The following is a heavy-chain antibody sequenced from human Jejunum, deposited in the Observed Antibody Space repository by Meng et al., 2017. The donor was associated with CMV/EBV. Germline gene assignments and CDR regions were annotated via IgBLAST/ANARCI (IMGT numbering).Heavy chain of an antibody. V-gene: IGHV4-34*01. CDR3: ARCPRDDDSGYWFFDN. J-gene: IGHJ4*02. CDR1: GGSFSGYY. Sequence: QVQLQEGGAGLLKPSETRSVTCAGYGGSFSGYYWRWIRQPPGKGLEWIGEINYRGSTNYSPSLKSRVTMSLDTSKNQFSLKLTSVTAADTAMYYCARCPRDDDSGYWFFDNWGQGTLVTVSS. CDR2: INYRGST. D-gene: IGHD3-22*01.